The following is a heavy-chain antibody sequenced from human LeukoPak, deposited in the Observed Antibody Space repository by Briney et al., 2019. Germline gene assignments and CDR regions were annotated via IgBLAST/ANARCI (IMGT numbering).Heavy chain of an antibody. V-gene: IGHV3-7*01. J-gene: IGHJ5*02. D-gene: IGHD5-18*01. CDR3: ARGASGIQIWFFDP. CDR2: IKQDGSEK. CDR1: GFTLSSYW. Sequence: GGSLRLSCAASGFTLSSYWMSWVRQAPGKGLEWVANIKQDGSEKYYVDSVKGRFTISRDNAKKSLYLEMNSLRAEDTAVYYCARGASGIQIWFFDPWGQGTLVTVSS.